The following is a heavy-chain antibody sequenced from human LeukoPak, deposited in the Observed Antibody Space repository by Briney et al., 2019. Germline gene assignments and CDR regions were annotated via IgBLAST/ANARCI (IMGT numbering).Heavy chain of an antibody. CDR1: GFTFDDYA. CDR2: ISWNSGSI. CDR3: AKGGGGSGWYSN. D-gene: IGHD6-19*01. V-gene: IGHV3-9*01. J-gene: IGHJ4*02. Sequence: GGSLRLSCAASGFTFDDYAMHWVRQAPGKGLEWVSGISWNSGSIGYADSVKGRFTISRDNAKNSLYLQMNSLRAEDTALYYCAKGGGGSGWYSNWGQGTLATVSS.